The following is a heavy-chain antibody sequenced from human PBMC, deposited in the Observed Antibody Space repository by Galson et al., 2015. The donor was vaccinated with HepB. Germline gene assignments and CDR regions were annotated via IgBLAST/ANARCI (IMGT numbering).Heavy chain of an antibody. CDR2: IIPIFGAA. D-gene: IGHD5-24*01. J-gene: IGHJ6*02. CDR1: GYTFTSYA. CDR3: ARAQFVDYYYYGMDV. V-gene: IGHV1-69*13. Sequence: SVKVSCKASGYTFTSYAMHWVRQAPGQGLEWMGGIIPIFGAANYAQKFQGRVTITADESTSTAYMELSSLRSEDTAVYYCARAQFVDYYYYGMDVWGQGTTVTVSS.